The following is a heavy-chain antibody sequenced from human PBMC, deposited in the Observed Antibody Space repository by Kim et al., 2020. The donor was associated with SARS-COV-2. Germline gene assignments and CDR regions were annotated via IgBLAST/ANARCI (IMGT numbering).Heavy chain of an antibody. CDR3: ARVGSSTHFDY. D-gene: IGHD2-2*01. CDR2: T. J-gene: IGHJ4*02. V-gene: IGHV1-3*01. Sequence: TKYSQKFQGRVTITRDTSAGTAYMELSSLRSEDTAVYYCARVGSSTHFDYWGQGTLVTVSS.